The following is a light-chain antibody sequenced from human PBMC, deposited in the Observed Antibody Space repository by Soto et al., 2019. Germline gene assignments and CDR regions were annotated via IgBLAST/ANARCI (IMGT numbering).Light chain of an antibody. CDR3: QQLENYPRT. CDR2: AAS. CDR1: QGISSY. Sequence: DIQLTQSPSFLSASVGDRVTITCRASQGISSYLAWYQQKPGNAPKLLIYAASTLQSGVPSRFSGSGSGTEFTLTISTLQPEDFATYYCQQLENYPRTFGQGTKVEI. J-gene: IGKJ1*01. V-gene: IGKV1-9*01.